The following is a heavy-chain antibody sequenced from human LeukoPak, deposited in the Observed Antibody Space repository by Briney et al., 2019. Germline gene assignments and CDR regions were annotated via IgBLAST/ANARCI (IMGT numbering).Heavy chain of an antibody. CDR2: ISSSGSTI. J-gene: IGHJ6*03. CDR1: GFTFSDYY. CDR3: ARTPYDSSGYYASDYMDV. D-gene: IGHD3-22*01. Sequence: GGSLRLSCAASGFTFSDYYMSWIRQAPGKGLEGVSYISSSGSTIYYADSVKGRFTISRDNAKNSLYLQMNSLRAEDTAVYYCARTPYDSSGYYASDYMDVWGKGTTVTVSS. V-gene: IGHV3-11*04.